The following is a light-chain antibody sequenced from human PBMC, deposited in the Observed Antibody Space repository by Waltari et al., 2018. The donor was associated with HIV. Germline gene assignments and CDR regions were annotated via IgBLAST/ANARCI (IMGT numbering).Light chain of an antibody. J-gene: IGLJ3*02. CDR1: SRDVGGYKY. CDR3: CSYAGSSTLL. V-gene: IGLV2-23*02. CDR2: DVS. Sequence: QSALTQPASVSGSPGQSITISCTGASRDVGGYKYVSWYQHPPGNAPKLMISDVSERPSGVSNRFSGSKSGNTASLTISGLQAEDEADYYCCSYAGSSTLLFGGGTKVTVL.